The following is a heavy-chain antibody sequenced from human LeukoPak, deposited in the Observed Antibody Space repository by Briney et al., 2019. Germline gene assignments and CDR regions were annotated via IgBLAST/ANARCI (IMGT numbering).Heavy chain of an antibody. Sequence: GGSLRLSCAASGFTFSSYWMSWVRQAPGKGLEWVANIKQDGSEKYYVDSVKGRFTISRDNAKNSLYLQMNSLRAEDTAVYYCARDGPAIVVVTAITRNDAFDIWGQGTMVTVSS. V-gene: IGHV3-7*01. CDR2: IKQDGSEK. D-gene: IGHD2-21*02. J-gene: IGHJ3*02. CDR3: ARDGPAIVVVTAITRNDAFDI. CDR1: GFTFSSYW.